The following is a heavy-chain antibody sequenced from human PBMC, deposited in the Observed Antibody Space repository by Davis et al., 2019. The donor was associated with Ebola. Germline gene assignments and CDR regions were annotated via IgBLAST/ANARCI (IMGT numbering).Heavy chain of an antibody. Sequence: GGSLRLSCAASGFTFSSYSMNWVRQAPGKGLEWVSYISSSSSTIYYADFVKGRFTISRDNAKNSLYLQMNSLRDEDTAVYYCARGRITMVRGVIYHYYGMDVWGKRTTVTVSS. V-gene: IGHV3-48*02. CDR3: ARGRITMVRGVIYHYYGMDV. CDR2: ISSSSSTI. J-gene: IGHJ6*04. D-gene: IGHD3-10*01. CDR1: GFTFSSYS.